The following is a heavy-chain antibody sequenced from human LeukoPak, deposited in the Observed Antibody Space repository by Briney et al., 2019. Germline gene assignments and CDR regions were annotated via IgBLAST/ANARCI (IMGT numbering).Heavy chain of an antibody. Sequence: RSLRLPCAASGFTFSSYGMHWVRQAPGKGLEWVAVIWSDGSSKHYADSVKGRFTISRDNSKNTLYLQMNSLRAEDTALYYCARGQPPSYYDMDVWGQGTTVTVSS. J-gene: IGHJ6*02. D-gene: IGHD6-13*01. CDR1: GFTFSSYG. V-gene: IGHV3-33*01. CDR3: ARGQPPSYYDMDV. CDR2: IWSDGSSK.